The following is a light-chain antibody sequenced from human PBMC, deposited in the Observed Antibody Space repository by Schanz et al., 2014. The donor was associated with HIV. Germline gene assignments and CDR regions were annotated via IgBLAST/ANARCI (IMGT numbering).Light chain of an antibody. CDR3: CSYAGSSTYV. V-gene: IGLV1-40*01. CDR1: SSNIGAGYD. Sequence: QSVLTQPPSASGTPGQRVTISCSGSSSNIGAGYDVHWYQQLPGTAPKLLIYGNTNRPSGVPDRFSGSKSGPSASLAITGLQAEDEADYYCCSYAGSSTYVFGTGTKLTVL. J-gene: IGLJ1*01. CDR2: GNT.